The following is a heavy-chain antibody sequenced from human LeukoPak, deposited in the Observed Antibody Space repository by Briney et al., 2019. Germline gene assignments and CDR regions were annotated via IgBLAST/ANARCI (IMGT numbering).Heavy chain of an antibody. CDR2: FSYSGST. D-gene: IGHD6-13*01. V-gene: IGHV4-59*01. CDR3: ARMTSSWYRGWFDP. Sequence: PSETPSLTCTVSGDSISIYYWSCITDPPGKGREWIGYFSYSGSTNHNPSLGSRVTISVDTSNNQFSLELSSVTAADTAIYYCARMTSSWYRGWFDPWGQGTLVTVSS. CDR1: GDSISIYY. J-gene: IGHJ5*02.